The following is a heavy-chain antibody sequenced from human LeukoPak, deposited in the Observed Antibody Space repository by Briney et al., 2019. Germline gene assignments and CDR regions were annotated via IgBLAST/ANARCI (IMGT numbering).Heavy chain of an antibody. CDR3: ASYASGYNWLKA. D-gene: IGHD3-10*01. CDR2: IHPGTGDT. CDR1: GHTFTVYY. J-gene: IGHJ5*02. V-gene: IGHV1-2*02. Sequence: GASVKVSCKASGHTFTVYYIHWVRQAPGQGLEWMGWIHPGTGDTNYAQRFQGRVTVTRDTSITTAYMELSSLKSGDTAVYYCASYASGYNWLKAWGQGTLVTVSS.